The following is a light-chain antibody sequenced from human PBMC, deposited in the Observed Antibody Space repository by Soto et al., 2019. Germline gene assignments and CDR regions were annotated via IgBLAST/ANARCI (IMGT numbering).Light chain of an antibody. V-gene: IGKV1-5*03. CDR2: KAS. J-gene: IGKJ4*01. CDR1: QSISSW. Sequence: DIQMTQSPSTLSASVGDRVTITCRASQSISSWLAWYQQKPGKAPKPLISKASSLESGVPSRFSGSGSGTEFTLTISSLQPDDFATYYCQQYDTYPLTFGGGTKVEIK. CDR3: QQYDTYPLT.